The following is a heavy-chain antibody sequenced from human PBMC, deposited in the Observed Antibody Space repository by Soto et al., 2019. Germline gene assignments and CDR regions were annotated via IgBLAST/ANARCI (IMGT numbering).Heavy chain of an antibody. CDR2: INSDGSST. V-gene: IGHV3-74*01. CDR3: ARAGGAVTTTPYYYYGMDV. J-gene: IGHJ6*02. D-gene: IGHD4-4*01. CDR1: GFTFSSYW. Sequence: GGSLRLSCAASGFTFSSYWMHWVRQAPGKGLVWVSRINSDGSSTSYADSVKGRFTISRDNAKNPLYLQMNSLNAEDTAVYYCARAGGAVTTTPYYYYGMDVWGQGTTVTVSS.